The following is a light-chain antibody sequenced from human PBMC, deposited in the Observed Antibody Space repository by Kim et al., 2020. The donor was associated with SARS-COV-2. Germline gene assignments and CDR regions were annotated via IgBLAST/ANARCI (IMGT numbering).Light chain of an antibody. J-gene: IGKJ4*01. CDR2: DAS. CDR3: QQRSDWALT. Sequence: LSPGERATLTCRASQSVSNYLAWYQQKPGQAPRLLIYDASNRAPGIPPRFSGSGSGTDFTLTISSLEPEDFAVYYCQQRSDWALTFGGGTKVDIK. V-gene: IGKV3-11*01. CDR1: QSVSNY.